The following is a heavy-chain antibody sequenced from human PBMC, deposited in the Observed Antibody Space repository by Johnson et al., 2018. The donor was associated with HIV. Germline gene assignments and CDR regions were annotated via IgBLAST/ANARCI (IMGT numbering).Heavy chain of an antibody. Sequence: VQLVESGGGLVQPGGSLRLSCAASGFTFSSYWMSWVRQAPGKGLEWVANIKQDGSEKYYVDSVKGRFTISRDNAKNSLYLQMNSLRAEDTAVYYCARGGGVTMGDGFDIWGQGTMVTVSS. D-gene: IGHD3-10*01. V-gene: IGHV3-7*05. CDR2: IKQDGSEK. CDR3: ARGGGVTMGDGFDI. J-gene: IGHJ3*02. CDR1: GFTFSSYW.